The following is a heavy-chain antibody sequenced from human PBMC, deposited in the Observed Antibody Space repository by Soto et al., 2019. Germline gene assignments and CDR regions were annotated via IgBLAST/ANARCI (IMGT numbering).Heavy chain of an antibody. CDR1: GFTFDDYA. J-gene: IGHJ6*03. Sequence: PGGSLRLSCAASGFTFDDYAMHWVRQAPGKGLEWVSGISWNSGSIGYADSVKGRFTISRDNAKNSLYLQMNSLRAEDTALYYCAKDKRSGYSYYYYMDVWGKGTTVTVSS. V-gene: IGHV3-9*01. D-gene: IGHD3-3*01. CDR2: ISWNSGSI. CDR3: AKDKRSGYSYYYYMDV.